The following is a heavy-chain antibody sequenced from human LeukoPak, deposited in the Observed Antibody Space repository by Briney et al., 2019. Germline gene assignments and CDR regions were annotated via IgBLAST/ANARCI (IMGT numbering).Heavy chain of an antibody. CDR1: VYTFTSYG. D-gene: IGHD6-19*01. J-gene: IGHJ4*02. Sequence: GASVKVSCKASVYTFTSYGVSWVRQAPGQGLEGMGWISAYNGNTNYAQKLQGRITMTTDTSTSTAYMELRSLRADDTAVYYCAGLDPPFDYWGQGTLVTVSS. CDR3: AGLDPPFDY. CDR2: ISAYNGNT. V-gene: IGHV1-18*01.